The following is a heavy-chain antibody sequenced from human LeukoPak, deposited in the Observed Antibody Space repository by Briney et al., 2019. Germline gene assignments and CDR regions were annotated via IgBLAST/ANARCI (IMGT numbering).Heavy chain of an antibody. CDR2: VFDSGRT. CDR1: GGSMTTHH. D-gene: IGHD5-18*01. CDR3: TTIKRGDIFGYFDF. Sequence: SETLSLTYTVSGGSMTTHHWNWIRQTPGKGLEWIGYVFDSGRTKVNPSLTSRVTLSTDTSKNQLSLRLSSVTAADTAVYYCTTIKRGDIFGYFDFWGQGILVTVSS. J-gene: IGHJ4*02. V-gene: IGHV4-59*11.